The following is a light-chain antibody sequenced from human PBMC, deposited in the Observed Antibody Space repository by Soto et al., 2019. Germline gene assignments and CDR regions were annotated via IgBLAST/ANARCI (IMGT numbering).Light chain of an antibody. CDR2: GAS. Sequence: EIVLTQSPGSLLLSPGERATLSCRASQSVDSSFFAWYQQKPGQAPRLLIYGASNRATGIPDRLSGSGSGTDFTLTISRLEPEDFAVYYCQQYVSSVTFGQGTKVEIK. CDR3: QQYVSSVT. CDR1: QSVDSSF. J-gene: IGKJ1*01. V-gene: IGKV3-20*01.